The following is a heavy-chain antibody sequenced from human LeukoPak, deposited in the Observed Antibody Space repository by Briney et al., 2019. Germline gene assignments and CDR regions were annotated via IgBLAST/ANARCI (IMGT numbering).Heavy chain of an antibody. Sequence: SVKVSCKASGGTFSSYAISWVRQAPGQGLEWVGRIIPILGIANYAQKFQGRVTITADKSTSTAYMELSSLRSEDTAVYYCARGKVVAATTGNWFDPWGQGTLVTVSS. CDR2: IIPILGIA. J-gene: IGHJ5*02. CDR3: ARGKVVAATTGNWFDP. D-gene: IGHD2-15*01. V-gene: IGHV1-69*04. CDR1: GGTFSSYA.